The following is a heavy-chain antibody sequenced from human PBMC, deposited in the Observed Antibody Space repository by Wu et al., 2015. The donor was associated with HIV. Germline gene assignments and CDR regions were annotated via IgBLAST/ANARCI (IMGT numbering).Heavy chain of an antibody. D-gene: IGHD6-13*01. J-gene: IGHJ6*02. CDR3: ARRWGAAGDVSYYYGMDF. CDR2: MNPNSGNT. Sequence: QVQLVQSGAEVKKPGASVKVSCKASGYTFTSYDINWVRQATGQGLEWMGWMNPNSGNTGYAQKFQGRVTITRNTSISTAYMELSSLRSDDTAVYYCARRWGAAGDVSYYYGMDFVGPRDHGHRSP. CDR1: GYTFTSYD. V-gene: IGHV1-8*03.